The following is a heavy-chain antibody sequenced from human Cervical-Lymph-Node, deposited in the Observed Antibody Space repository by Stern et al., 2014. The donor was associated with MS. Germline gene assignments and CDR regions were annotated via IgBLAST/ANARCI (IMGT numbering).Heavy chain of an antibody. CDR1: GFTFSNYW. CDR2: IKTAGSEK. Sequence: VQLGQSGGGLVQPGESLRLSCAVSGFTFSNYWMTWVRQAPGKGLAWVASIKTAGSEKSYVASVKGRFTISRDNAKNSLYLQMNSLRAEDTAVYYCARAVRELGTWGQGTLVTVSS. D-gene: IGHD1-7*01. V-gene: IGHV3-7*01. CDR3: ARAVRELGT. J-gene: IGHJ5*02.